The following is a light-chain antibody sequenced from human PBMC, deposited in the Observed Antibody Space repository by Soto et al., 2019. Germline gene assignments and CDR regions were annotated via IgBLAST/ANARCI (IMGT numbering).Light chain of an antibody. CDR3: QQSYSIPFT. V-gene: IGKV1-39*01. CDR2: SAS. Sequence: DIQMTQSPSSLSASVGDRVTITCRASQRVSIYLNWYQLKPGKAPKLLIYSASTLQGGVPSRFNGSGSGTDFTLTISSLQPEDFATYCCQQSYSIPFTFGPGTKVDIK. CDR1: QRVSIY. J-gene: IGKJ3*01.